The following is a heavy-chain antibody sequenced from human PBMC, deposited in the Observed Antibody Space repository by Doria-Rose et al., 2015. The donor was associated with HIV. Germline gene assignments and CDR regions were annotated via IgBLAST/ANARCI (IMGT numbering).Heavy chain of an antibody. D-gene: IGHD6-13*01. CDR2: IFSDDER. CDR1: GVSLSSPGMG. CDR3: ARIKSSRWYHKYYFDF. V-gene: IGHV2-26*01. J-gene: IGHJ4*02. Sequence: QITLKESGPVLVKPTETLTLTCTVSGVSLSSPGMGVSWIRQPPGKALEWLAHIFSDDERSYKTSLTSRLTISRGTSKSQLVLTMTDMDPVDAATYYCARIKSSRWYHKYYFDFWGQGTLVIVSA.